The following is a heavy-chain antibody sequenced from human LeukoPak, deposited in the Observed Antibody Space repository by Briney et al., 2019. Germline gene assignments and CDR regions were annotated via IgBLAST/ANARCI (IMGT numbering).Heavy chain of an antibody. Sequence: GGSLRLSCAASGFTFSSYAMSWVRQAPGKGLEWVSAISGSSGSTYYADSVKGRFTISRDNSKNTLYLQMNSLRAEDTAVYYCAKGTYYDFWSGYNLIDYWGQGTLVTVSS. CDR2: ISGSSGST. CDR1: GFTFSSYA. CDR3: AKGTYYDFWSGYNLIDY. V-gene: IGHV3-23*01. J-gene: IGHJ4*02. D-gene: IGHD3-3*01.